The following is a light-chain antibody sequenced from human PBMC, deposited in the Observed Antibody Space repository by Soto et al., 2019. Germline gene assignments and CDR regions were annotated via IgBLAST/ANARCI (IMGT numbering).Light chain of an antibody. CDR2: DAS. J-gene: IGKJ1*01. V-gene: IGKV3-11*01. CDR3: QQRYNWPLT. Sequence: SLSPGPRAFSPGERTTLFCRASQSVSSYLAWYQQKFGQAPRLLIYDASNRATGIPARFSGSGSATDFTLTISSLEPEDFAIYYCQQRYNWPLTFGQGTKVDIK. CDR1: QSVSSY.